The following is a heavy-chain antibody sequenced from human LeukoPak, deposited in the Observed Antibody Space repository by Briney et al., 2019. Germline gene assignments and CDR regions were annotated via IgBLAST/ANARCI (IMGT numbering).Heavy chain of an antibody. J-gene: IGHJ4*02. CDR2: INHSGST. Sequence: SETLSLTCAVYGGPFSGYYWSWIRQPPGKGLEWIGEINHSGSTNYNPSLKSRVTISVDTSKNQFSLKLSSVTAADTAVYYCARMGRYTYYFDYWGQGTLVTVSS. CDR1: GGPFSGYY. D-gene: IGHD3-16*02. V-gene: IGHV4-34*01. CDR3: ARMGRYTYYFDY.